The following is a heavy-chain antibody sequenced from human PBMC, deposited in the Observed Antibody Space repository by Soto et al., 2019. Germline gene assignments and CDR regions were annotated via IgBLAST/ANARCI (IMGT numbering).Heavy chain of an antibody. V-gene: IGHV4-59*01. CDR3: ARQLGLWQPLDS. J-gene: IGHJ4*02. CDR1: GDSLREYY. CDR2: IYYSGNT. Sequence: SETLSLTCTVSGDSLREYYWSWIRQSQGKGLERLGYIYYSGNTDYNPSLQRRVTISVDMAKSLFSLKLNSVTAADTAVYFCARQLGLWQPLDSCGRGTLVTVSS. D-gene: IGHD1-1*01.